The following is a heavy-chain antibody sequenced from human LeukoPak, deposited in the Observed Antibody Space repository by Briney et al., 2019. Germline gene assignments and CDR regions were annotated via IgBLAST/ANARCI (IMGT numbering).Heavy chain of an antibody. V-gene: IGHV1-46*01. J-gene: IGHJ4*02. D-gene: IGHD2-2*01. Sequence: ASVKVSCKASGYTFTSYGISWVRQAPGQGLEWMGIINPSGGSTSYAQKFQGRVTMTRDTSTSTVYMELSSLRSEDTAVYYCARDFYCSRTSCYAPSFDYWGQGTLVTVSS. CDR2: INPSGGST. CDR1: GYTFTSYG. CDR3: ARDFYCSRTSCYAPSFDY.